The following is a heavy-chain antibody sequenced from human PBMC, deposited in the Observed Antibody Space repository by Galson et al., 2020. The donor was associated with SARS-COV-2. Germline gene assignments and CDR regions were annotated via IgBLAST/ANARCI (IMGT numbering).Heavy chain of an antibody. D-gene: IGHD3-3*01. CDR1: GYTFTSYG. V-gene: IGHV1-18*04. Sequence: ASVKVSCKASGYTFTSYGISWVRQAPGQGLEWIGWISPYSAKTSYSEKFQGRLTLTADTSTSTSSMELWSLRSDDTAVYYCARWGDFWSGFPPYYYYYYMDVWGKGTTVTVSS. CDR2: ISPYSAKT. CDR3: ARWGDFWSGFPPYYYYYYMDV. J-gene: IGHJ6*03.